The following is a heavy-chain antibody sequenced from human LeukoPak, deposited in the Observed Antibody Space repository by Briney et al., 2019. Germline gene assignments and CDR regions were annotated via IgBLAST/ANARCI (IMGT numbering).Heavy chain of an antibody. D-gene: IGHD1-26*01. V-gene: IGHV1-2*02. Sequence: ASVKVSCKASGYTFTGYYMHWVRQAPGQGLEWMGWINPNSGGTNYAQKFQGRVTMTRDTSISTAYMELSRLRSDDTAVYYCATGVSGSYYYYYMDVWGKGTTVTVSS. CDR1: GYTFTGYY. CDR3: ATGVSGSYYYYYMDV. CDR2: INPNSGGT. J-gene: IGHJ6*03.